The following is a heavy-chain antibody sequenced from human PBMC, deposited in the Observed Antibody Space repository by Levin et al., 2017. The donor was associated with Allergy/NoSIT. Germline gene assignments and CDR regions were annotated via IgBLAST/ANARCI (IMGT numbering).Heavy chain of an antibody. CDR2: IKQDGSEK. Sequence: PGGSLRLSCAASGFTFTRYWMSWVRLAPGKGLEWVANIKQDGSEKYYVDSVEGRFTVSRDNAKNSLYLQMNSLRAEDTAKYYCALYGGGAFDVWGLGTMVTVSS. V-gene: IGHV3-7*01. CDR1: GFTFTRYW. CDR3: ALYGGGAFDV. J-gene: IGHJ3*01. D-gene: IGHD3-16*01.